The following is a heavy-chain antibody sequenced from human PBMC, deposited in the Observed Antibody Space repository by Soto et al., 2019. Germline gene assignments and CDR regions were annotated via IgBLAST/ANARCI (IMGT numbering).Heavy chain of an antibody. J-gene: IGHJ3*02. Sequence: GGSLRLSCAASGFTFSSYSMNWVRQAPGKGLEWVSYISSSSSTIYYADSVKGRFTISRDNAKNSLYLQMNSLRDEDTAVYYCARDSPLSRVVHDAFDIWGQGTMVTVSS. CDR3: ARDSPLSRVVHDAFDI. D-gene: IGHD2-15*01. CDR2: ISSSSSTI. V-gene: IGHV3-48*02. CDR1: GFTFSSYS.